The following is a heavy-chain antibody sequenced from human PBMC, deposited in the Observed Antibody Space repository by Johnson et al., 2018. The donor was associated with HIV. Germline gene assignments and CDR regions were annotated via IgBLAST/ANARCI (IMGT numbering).Heavy chain of an antibody. J-gene: IGHJ3*02. D-gene: IGHD2-21*01. CDR3: ASQYCGGDCYAFDI. Sequence: QVQLVESGGGVVQPGRSLRLSCAASGFTFSDYYMSWIRQAPGKGLEWVSYISSSGSTIYYADSVKGRFTISRDNAKNSLYMQMNSLRAEDTAVYYCASQYCGGDCYAFDIWGQGTMVTVSS. CDR2: ISSSGSTI. V-gene: IGHV3-11*04. CDR1: GFTFSDYY.